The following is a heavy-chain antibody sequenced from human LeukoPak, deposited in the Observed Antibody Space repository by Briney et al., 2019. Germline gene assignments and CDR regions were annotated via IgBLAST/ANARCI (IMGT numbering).Heavy chain of an antibody. D-gene: IGHD3-22*01. CDR1: GFTLSNYW. Sequence: TGGSLRLSCAASGFTLSNYWMDWVRQAPGKGLEWVAMIKQDGSDKYYVDSVKGRFTVSKDNAKNSLYLQMNSLRAEDTAVYYCARNRGGGFGYSDYWGQGTLVTVSS. J-gene: IGHJ4*02. V-gene: IGHV3-7*05. CDR2: IKQDGSDK. CDR3: ARNRGGGFGYSDY.